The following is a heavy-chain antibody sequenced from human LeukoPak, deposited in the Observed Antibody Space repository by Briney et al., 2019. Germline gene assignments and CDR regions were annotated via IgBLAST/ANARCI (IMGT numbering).Heavy chain of an antibody. V-gene: IGHV4-4*02. Sequence: PSETLSLTCAVSGGSISSDNWWSWVRQSPGKGLEWIGEIFHSGSTNYNPSLKSRVTISVDKSKNQFSLKLSSVTAADTAVYYCARDQLRGNWYFDLWGRGTLVTVSS. CDR2: IFHSGST. CDR1: GGSISSDNW. CDR3: ARDQLRGNWYFDL. J-gene: IGHJ2*01. D-gene: IGHD1-1*01.